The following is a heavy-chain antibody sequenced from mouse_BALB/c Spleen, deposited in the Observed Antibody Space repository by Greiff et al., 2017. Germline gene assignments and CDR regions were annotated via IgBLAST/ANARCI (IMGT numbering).Heavy chain of an antibody. Sequence: VKLMESGPGLVAPSQSLSITCTVSGFSLSSYSVHWVRQPPGKGLEWLGMIWGGGSTDYNSALKSRLSISKDNSKSQVFLKMNSLQTDDTAMYYCARNLKYYGSSYYWYFDVWGAGTTVTVSS. CDR3: ARNLKYYGSSYYWYFDV. CDR2: IWGGGST. CDR1: GFSLSSYS. V-gene: IGHV2-6-4*01. J-gene: IGHJ1*01. D-gene: IGHD1-1*01.